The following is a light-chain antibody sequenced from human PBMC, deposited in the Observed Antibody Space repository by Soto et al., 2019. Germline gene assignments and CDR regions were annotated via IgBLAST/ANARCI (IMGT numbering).Light chain of an antibody. CDR1: QSVSSN. Sequence: EIVMTQSPATLSVSPGERATLSCRASQSVSSNLAWYQQKPGQAPRLLIYGASTRATGIPARFSGSGSGTEFTITNSSLQSEDFAVYYCQQYNNWPPMAFGQGTKVEIK. CDR3: QQYNNWPPMA. CDR2: GAS. V-gene: IGKV3-15*01. J-gene: IGKJ1*01.